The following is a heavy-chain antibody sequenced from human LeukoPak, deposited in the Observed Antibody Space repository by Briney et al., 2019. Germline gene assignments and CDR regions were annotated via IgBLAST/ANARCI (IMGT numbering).Heavy chain of an antibody. J-gene: IGHJ4*02. CDR1: GFTFTTYW. Sequence: GGSLRLSCAASGFTFTTYWMHWVRQAPGKGLVWVSRINTDGSTTSNADSVKGRFTISRDNAKNTLYLQMNSLRAEDTAVYYCANSDSSGYYDYWGQGTLVTVSS. D-gene: IGHD3-22*01. CDR3: ANSDSSGYYDY. CDR2: INTDGSTT. V-gene: IGHV3-74*01.